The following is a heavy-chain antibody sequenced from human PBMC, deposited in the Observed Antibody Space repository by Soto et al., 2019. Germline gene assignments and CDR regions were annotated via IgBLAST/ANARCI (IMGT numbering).Heavy chain of an antibody. V-gene: IGHV3-33*01. Sequence: GGSLRLSCAASGFTFSSYGMHWVRQAPGKGLEWVAVIWYDGSNKYYADSVKGRFTISRDNSKNTLYLQMNSLRAEDPAVYYCARGPSTVRSLYYFDYWGQGTLVTVSS. J-gene: IGHJ4*02. CDR1: GFTFSSYG. D-gene: IGHD4-4*01. CDR3: ARGPSTVRSLYYFDY. CDR2: IWYDGSNK.